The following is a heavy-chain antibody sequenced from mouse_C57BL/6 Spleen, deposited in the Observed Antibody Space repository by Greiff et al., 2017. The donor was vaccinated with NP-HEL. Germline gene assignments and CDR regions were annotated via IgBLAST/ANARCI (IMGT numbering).Heavy chain of an antibody. D-gene: IGHD1-1*01. Sequence: QVQLKESGPGLVAPSQSLSITCTVSGFSLTSYGVHWVRQPPGKGLEWLVVIWSDGSTTYNSARKSRLSISKDNSKSQVFLKMNSRQTDETAMYYCARGPTVVATDYYAMDYWGQGTSVTVSS. CDR3: ARGPTVVATDYYAMDY. CDR2: IWSDGST. CDR1: GFSLTSYG. J-gene: IGHJ4*01. V-gene: IGHV2-6*03.